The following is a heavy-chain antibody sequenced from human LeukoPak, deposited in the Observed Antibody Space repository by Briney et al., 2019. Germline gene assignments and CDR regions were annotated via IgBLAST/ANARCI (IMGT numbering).Heavy chain of an antibody. D-gene: IGHD2-15*01. V-gene: IGHV5-51*01. CDR2: IYPGDSDT. Sequence: GESLKISCKGSGYSFTSYWIGWVRQMPGKGLEWMGIIYPGDSDTRYSPSFQGQVTISADKSISTAYLQWSSLKASDTAMYYCARRSARYCSGGSCYSRGSYYYYYMDVWGKGTTVTVPS. CDR1: GYSFTSYW. CDR3: ARRSARYCSGGSCYSRGSYYYYYMDV. J-gene: IGHJ6*03.